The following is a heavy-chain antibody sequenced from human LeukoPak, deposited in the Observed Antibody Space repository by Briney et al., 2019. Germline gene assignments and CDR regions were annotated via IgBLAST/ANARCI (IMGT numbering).Heavy chain of an antibody. V-gene: IGHV3-30*18. J-gene: IGHJ6*02. CDR1: GFTFSSYG. CDR2: ISYDGSNK. D-gene: IGHD3-3*01. Sequence: SGGSLRLSCAASGFTFSSYGMHWVRQAPGKGLEWVAVISYDGSNKYYADSVKGRFTISRDNSKNTLYLQMNSLRAEDTAVYYCAKDFGVAERYYYYGMDVWGQGPRSPSP. CDR3: AKDFGVAERYYYYGMDV.